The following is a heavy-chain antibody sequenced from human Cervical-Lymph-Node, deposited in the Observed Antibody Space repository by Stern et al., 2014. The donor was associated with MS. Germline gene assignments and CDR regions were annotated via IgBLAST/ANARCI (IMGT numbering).Heavy chain of an antibody. Sequence: EVQLVESGAEVKKPGESLTISCKGFGYSFNIYWIAWVRQRPGKVLEWMGMIYPDYSDTGYSPSFQGQVTFSVDKSISTAYLQWSSLKPSDTATYFYARRGMDVWGQGTSVTVSS. CDR3: ARRGMDV. CDR2: IYPDYSDT. CDR1: GYSFNIYW. J-gene: IGHJ6*02. V-gene: IGHV5-51*01.